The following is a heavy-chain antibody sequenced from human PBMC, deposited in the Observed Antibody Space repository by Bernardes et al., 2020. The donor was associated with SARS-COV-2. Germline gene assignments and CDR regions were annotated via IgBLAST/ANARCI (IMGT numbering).Heavy chain of an antibody. J-gene: IGHJ6*02. CDR3: ARRNCSSTSCSESGGMDV. CDR2: IYPGDSDT. Sequence: GESLKISCKGSGYSFTNYWIGWVRQMPGKGLEWMGIIYPGDSDTRYSPSFQGQVTISVDKSISTAYLQWSSLKASDTAMYYCARRNCSSTSCSESGGMDVWGQGTTVTV. V-gene: IGHV5-51*01. D-gene: IGHD2-2*01. CDR1: GYSFTNYW.